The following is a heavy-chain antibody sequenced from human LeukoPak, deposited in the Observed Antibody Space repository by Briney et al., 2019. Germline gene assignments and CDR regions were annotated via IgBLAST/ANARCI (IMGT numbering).Heavy chain of an antibody. V-gene: IGHV5-51*01. CDR1: GCTFTNYW. CDR2: IYPGDSDT. CDR3: AMTSSWYQGFDY. D-gene: IGHD6-13*01. Sequence: GESLKISCEGFGCTFTNYWIGWVRQLPGKGLEWMGIIYPGDSDTRYSPSFQGQVTISADKSISTAYLQWSSLKASDTAMYYCAMTSSWYQGFDYWGQGTLVTVSS. J-gene: IGHJ4*02.